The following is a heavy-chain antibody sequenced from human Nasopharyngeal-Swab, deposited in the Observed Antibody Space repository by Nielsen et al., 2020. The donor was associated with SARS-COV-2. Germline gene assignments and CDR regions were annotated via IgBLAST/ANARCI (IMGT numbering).Heavy chain of an antibody. CDR1: GYTFTSYY. J-gene: IGHJ4*02. Sequence: ASVQVSCRASGYTFTSYYMHWVRQAPGQGLEWMGIINPSGGSTSYAQKFQGRVTMTRDTSTSTAYMELRSLRSDDTAVYYCARDAPYYDILTGYYPHFDYWGQGTLVTVSS. CDR3: ARDAPYYDILTGYYPHFDY. V-gene: IGHV1-46*01. CDR2: INPSGGST. D-gene: IGHD3-9*01.